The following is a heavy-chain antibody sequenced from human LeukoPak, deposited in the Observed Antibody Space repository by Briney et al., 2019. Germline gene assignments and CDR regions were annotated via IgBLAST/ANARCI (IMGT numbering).Heavy chain of an antibody. CDR1: GGTFSSYA. CDR2: IIPIFGTA. CDR3: ARGGYCSSTSCYPWFDP. V-gene: IGHV1-69*05. J-gene: IGHJ5*02. Sequence: SVKVSCKASGGTFSSYAISWVRQAPGQGLEWMGGIIPIFGTANYAQKFQGRVTITTDEPTSTAYMELSSLRSEDTAVYYCARGGYCSSTSCYPWFDPWGQGTLVTVSS. D-gene: IGHD2-2*01.